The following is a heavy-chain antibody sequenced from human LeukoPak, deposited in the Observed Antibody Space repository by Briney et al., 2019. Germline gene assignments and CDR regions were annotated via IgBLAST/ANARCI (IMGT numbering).Heavy chain of an antibody. CDR2: INPNSGGT. D-gene: IGHD6-13*01. V-gene: IGHV1-2*02. J-gene: IGHJ4*02. Sequence: ASVKVSCKASGYTFTGYYMHWVRQAPGQGLEWMGWINPNSGGTNYAQKFQGRVTMTRDTFISTAYMELSRLRSDDTAVYYCARGYYSGYSSSWGTFDYWGQGTLVTVSS. CDR3: ARGYYSGYSSSWGTFDY. CDR1: GYTFTGYY.